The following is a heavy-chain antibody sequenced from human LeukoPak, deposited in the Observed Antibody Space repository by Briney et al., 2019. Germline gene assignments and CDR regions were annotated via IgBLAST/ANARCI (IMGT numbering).Heavy chain of an antibody. J-gene: IGHJ4*02. CDR3: VRDPSGSGFAFDS. V-gene: IGHV3-33*01. CDR2: IWFDGSNK. D-gene: IGHD1-1*01. Sequence: GGSLRLSCAASGSIFSNDAMHWVRQAPGKGLEWVAFIWFDGSNKHYADSVKGRFTISRDNSEDTLYLQMSSLRAEDTAVYYCVRDPSGSGFAFDSWGQGALVTVSS. CDR1: GSIFSNDA.